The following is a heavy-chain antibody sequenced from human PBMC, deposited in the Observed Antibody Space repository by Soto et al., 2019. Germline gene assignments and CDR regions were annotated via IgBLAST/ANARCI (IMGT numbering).Heavy chain of an antibody. CDR1: GFTFSSYW. CDR2: IKQDGSEK. V-gene: IGHV3-7*05. Sequence: GGSLRLSCAASGFTFSSYWMSWVRQAPGKGLEWVANIKQDGSEKYYVDSVKGRFTISRDNAKNSLYLQMNSLRAEDTAVYYCASSDDFWRAGAFDIWGQGTMVTVSS. D-gene: IGHD3-3*01. J-gene: IGHJ3*02. CDR3: ASSDDFWRAGAFDI.